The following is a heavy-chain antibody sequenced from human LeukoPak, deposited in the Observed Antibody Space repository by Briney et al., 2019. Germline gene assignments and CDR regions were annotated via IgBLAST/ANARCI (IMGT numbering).Heavy chain of an antibody. V-gene: IGHV3-30*02. D-gene: IGHD1-20*01. CDR2: ISHDGENK. J-gene: IGHJ4*02. Sequence: GGSLKLSCAASGFTINKYGIHWVRQARGKGLEWVALISHDGENKFYADSVKGRLTISRDNSKNTVYLQMGSLTTEDTSLYYCATITGSPDYWGQGSLVSVSS. CDR1: GFTINKYG. CDR3: ATITGSPDY.